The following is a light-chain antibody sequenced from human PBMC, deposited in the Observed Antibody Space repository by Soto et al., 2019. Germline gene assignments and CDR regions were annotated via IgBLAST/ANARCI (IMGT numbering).Light chain of an antibody. CDR2: EFS. CDR3: CSSAGRSTFYV. J-gene: IGLJ1*01. CDR1: SSDVGSYNL. V-gene: IGLV2-23*02. Sequence: QSALTQPASVSGSPGQSITISCTGTSSDVGSYNLVSWYQQHPGKAPKLMIYEFSKRPSGVSNRFSGSKSGNTASLTISGLQAEAEADYYCCSSAGRSTFYVFGTGTKLTVL.